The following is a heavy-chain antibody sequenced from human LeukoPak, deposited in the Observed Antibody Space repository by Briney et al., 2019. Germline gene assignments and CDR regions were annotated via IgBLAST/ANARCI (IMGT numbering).Heavy chain of an antibody. J-gene: IGHJ4*02. V-gene: IGHV3-66*02. CDR1: GFTVSSNY. Sequence: GGSLRLSCAASGFTVSSNYMSWVHQAPGKGLEWVSVIYSGGSTYYADSVKGRFTISRDNSKNTLYLQMNSLRAEDTAVYYCAVNYGGNYFDYWGQGTLVTVSS. D-gene: IGHD4-23*01. CDR3: AVNYGGNYFDY. CDR2: IYSGGST.